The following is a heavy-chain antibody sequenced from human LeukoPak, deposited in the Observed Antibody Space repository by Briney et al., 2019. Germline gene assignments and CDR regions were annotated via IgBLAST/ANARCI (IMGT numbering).Heavy chain of an antibody. Sequence: GGSLRLSCAASGFTFSSYEMNWVRQAPGKGLEWVSYISSSGSTIYYADSVKGRFTISRDNAKNSLYLQMSSLRAEDTAVYYCARAANDGYNTILDYWGQGTLVTVSS. D-gene: IGHD5-24*01. CDR3: ARAANDGYNTILDY. J-gene: IGHJ4*02. CDR2: ISSSGSTI. V-gene: IGHV3-48*03. CDR1: GFTFSSYE.